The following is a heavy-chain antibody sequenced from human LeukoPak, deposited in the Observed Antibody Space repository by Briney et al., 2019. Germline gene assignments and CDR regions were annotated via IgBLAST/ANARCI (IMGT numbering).Heavy chain of an antibody. CDR3: AREGALGYGHYTYDY. CDR2: INGDGGST. CDR1: GFTFDYYA. J-gene: IGHJ4*02. Sequence: GGSLRLSCAASGFTFDYYAMHWVRQAPGKGLEWVSLINGDGGSTYYADSVKGRFTISRDNAKNTLYLQMNSLTPEDTAVYYCAREGALGYGHYTYDYWGQGTLVTVSS. D-gene: IGHD4-17*01. V-gene: IGHV3-43*02.